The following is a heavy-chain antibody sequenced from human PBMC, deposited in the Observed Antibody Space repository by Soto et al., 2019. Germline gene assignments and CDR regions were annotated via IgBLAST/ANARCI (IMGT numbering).Heavy chain of an antibody. D-gene: IGHD3-3*01. V-gene: IGHV3-23*01. CDR3: AKRFTLFGEVKLSSDFDY. Sequence: EVQLLESGGGLVQPEGSLRLSCAASGFTFSSHAMSWVRQAPGKGLEWVSAISYSGSNTYYTDSVKGRFTISRDNSKNTLYLQMNSLRVEDTAIYYCAKRFTLFGEVKLSSDFDYWGQGTLVTVSS. J-gene: IGHJ4*02. CDR2: ISYSGSNT. CDR1: GFTFSSHA.